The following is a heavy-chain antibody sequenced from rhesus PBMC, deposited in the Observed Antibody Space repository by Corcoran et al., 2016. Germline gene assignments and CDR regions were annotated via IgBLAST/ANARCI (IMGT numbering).Heavy chain of an antibody. J-gene: IGHJ2*01. D-gene: IGHD7-45*01. V-gene: IGHV5-2*01. CDR3: AKASGDLRYFDL. CDR2: IAPSYSDT. CDR1: GYSFTSYW. Sequence: EVQLVQSGAEVKRPGESLKISCKTSGYSFTSYWISWVGQMPGKGLEWMGAIAPSYSDTRYSPSFQGQVTISADKSISTTSLQWSSLKASDSATYYCAKASGDLRYFDLWGPGTPITISS.